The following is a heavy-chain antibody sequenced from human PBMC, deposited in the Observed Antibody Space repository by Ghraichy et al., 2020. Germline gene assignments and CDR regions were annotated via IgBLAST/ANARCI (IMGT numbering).Heavy chain of an antibody. D-gene: IGHD4-23*01. V-gene: IGHV3-33*01. Sequence: GESLNISCAASGFPFSSYGMHWVRQAPGKGLDWVAIIWYDGINKQYLGSVKGRFTISRDNSKNTLYLQMNSLRDEDTAVYYCARDYGGNSVYYGVDVCGQKATLIVSS. CDR2: IWYDGINK. CDR1: GFPFSSYG. J-gene: IGHJ6*02. CDR3: ARDYGGNSVYYGVDV.